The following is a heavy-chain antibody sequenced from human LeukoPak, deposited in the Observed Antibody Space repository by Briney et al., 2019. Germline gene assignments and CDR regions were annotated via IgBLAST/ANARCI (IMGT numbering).Heavy chain of an antibody. Sequence: SGPTLVNPTQTLTLTCTFSGFSLSTSGMCESWIRQPPGKALEWLARIDWDDDKYYSTSLKTRLTISKDTSKNQVVFTMTNMDPVDTATYYCARIGYYDSSGYYYDHFDYWGQGTLVTVSS. V-gene: IGHV2-70*11. D-gene: IGHD3-22*01. J-gene: IGHJ4*02. CDR1: GFSLSTSGMC. CDR2: IDWDDDK. CDR3: ARIGYYDSSGYYYDHFDY.